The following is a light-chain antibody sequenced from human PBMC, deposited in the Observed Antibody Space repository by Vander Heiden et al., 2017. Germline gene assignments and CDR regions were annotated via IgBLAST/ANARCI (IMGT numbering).Light chain of an antibody. CDR3: QQYYNIPRT. J-gene: IGKJ1*01. Sequence: DIVMTQSPDSLAVFLGERATINCKSSQSVLSSSNNKNYLTWFQQKPGQPPKLLIYWASTRESGVPDRFSGSGSGTDFTLTISSLQAEDVAVYYCQQYYNIPRTFGQGTKVEIK. V-gene: IGKV4-1*01. CDR2: WAS. CDR1: QSVLSSSNNKNY.